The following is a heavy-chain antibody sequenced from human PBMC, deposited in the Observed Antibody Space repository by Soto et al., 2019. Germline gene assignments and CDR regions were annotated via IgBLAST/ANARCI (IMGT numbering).Heavy chain of an antibody. CDR2: IIPILGIA. V-gene: IGHV1-69*02. CDR3: AGGYCSGGSCYSGDYYYYYYMDV. Sequence: QVQLVQSGAEVKKPGSSVKVSCKASGGTFSSYTISWVRQAPGQGLEWMGRIIPILGIANYAQKFKGRVTITADKSTSTAYMELSSLRSEDTAVYYCAGGYCSGGSCYSGDYYYYYYMDVWGKGTTVTVSS. CDR1: GGTFSSYT. D-gene: IGHD2-15*01. J-gene: IGHJ6*03.